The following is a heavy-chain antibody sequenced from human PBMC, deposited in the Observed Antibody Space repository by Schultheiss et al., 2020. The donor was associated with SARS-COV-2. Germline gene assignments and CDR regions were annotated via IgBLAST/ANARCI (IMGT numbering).Heavy chain of an antibody. Sequence: GGSLRLSCAGSGFTFSSYVMTWVRQAPGKVLEWVSFIRSKASGGTTEYAASVKGRFTISRDDSKSIAYLQMNRLKTEDTAVYYCTSDLAYCSSSSCYVGATNWGQGTLVTVSS. J-gene: IGHJ4*02. D-gene: IGHD2-2*01. CDR2: IRSKASGGTT. V-gene: IGHV3-49*04. CDR1: GFTFSSYV. CDR3: TSDLAYCSSSSCYVGATN.